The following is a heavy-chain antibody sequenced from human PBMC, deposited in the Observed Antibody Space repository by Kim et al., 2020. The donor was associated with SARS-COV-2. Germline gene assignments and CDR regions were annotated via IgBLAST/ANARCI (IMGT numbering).Heavy chain of an antibody. V-gene: IGHV4-39*01. CDR3: ARRTYNWNWFDP. Sequence: YDNPYLKSRVTIAVDTSKIQFALKLSSVTAADTAVYYCARRTYNWNWFDPWGQGTLVTVSS. D-gene: IGHD1-20*01. J-gene: IGHJ5*02.